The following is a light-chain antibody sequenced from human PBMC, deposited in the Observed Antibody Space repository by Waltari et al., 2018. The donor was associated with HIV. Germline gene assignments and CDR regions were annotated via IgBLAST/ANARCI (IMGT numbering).Light chain of an antibody. J-gene: IGLJ2*01. CDR3: ATWDSSLSAGV. CDR1: SSNIGNNL. V-gene: IGLV1-51*02. CDR2: ENN. Sequence: QSVLTQPPSVSAAPGQKVTISCSGSSSNIGNNLVSWYQQLPGTVPKLLIFENNKRPSVIPDRFSGSKSGTSATLGITGLQTGDEAEYYCATWDSSLSAGVFGGGTKLTVL.